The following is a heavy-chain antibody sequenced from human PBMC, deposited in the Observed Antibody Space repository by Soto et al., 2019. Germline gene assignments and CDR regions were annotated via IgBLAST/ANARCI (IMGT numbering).Heavy chain of an antibody. D-gene: IGHD3-22*01. V-gene: IGHV4-61*08. Sequence: QVQLQESGPGLVKPSETLSLTCTVFGGSVSSGAYYWTWIRQAPGKGLEWIGYISFTGDTTYNPSLRSRVAIAVDTSKNQFSLRLRSATAADTALYYCSSGGHYYESMIWGQETLVTVSP. CDR2: ISFTGDT. J-gene: IGHJ4*02. CDR3: SSGGHYYESMI. CDR1: GGSVSSGAYY.